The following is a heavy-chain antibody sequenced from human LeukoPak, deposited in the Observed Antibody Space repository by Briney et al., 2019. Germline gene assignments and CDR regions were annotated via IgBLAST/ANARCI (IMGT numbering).Heavy chain of an antibody. CDR2: IYYSGST. CDR1: GGSISSSSYY. CDR3: ARPRLTTGLYAFDI. J-gene: IGHJ3*02. V-gene: IGHV4-39*01. Sequence: KTSETLSLTCTVSGGSISSSSYYWGWIRQPPGKGLEWIGSIYYSGSTYYNPSLKSRVTISVDTPKNQFSLKLSSVTAADTAVYYCARPRLTTGLYAFDIWGQGTMVTVSS. D-gene: IGHD4-17*01.